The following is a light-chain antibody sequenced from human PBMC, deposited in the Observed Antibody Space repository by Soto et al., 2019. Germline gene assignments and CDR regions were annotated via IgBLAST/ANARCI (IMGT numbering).Light chain of an antibody. Sequence: EIVLTQCPGTLSLSPGERATLSCRASQSVRRNYFAWYRQKPGQAPRLLIYGATSRATGIPDRFSGSGSGTDFTLTISRLEPEDFAVYYCQQYDSTPLYTFGQGTKLEIK. CDR3: QQYDSTPLYT. V-gene: IGKV3-20*01. CDR2: GAT. CDR1: QSVRRNY. J-gene: IGKJ2*01.